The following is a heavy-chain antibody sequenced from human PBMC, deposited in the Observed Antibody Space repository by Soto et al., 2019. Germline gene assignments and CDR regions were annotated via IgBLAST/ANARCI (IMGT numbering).Heavy chain of an antibody. V-gene: IGHV1-18*01. D-gene: IGHD2-15*01. CDR1: GYRFTSYG. J-gene: IGHJ2*01. CDR2: ISAYNGHR. CDR3: ARALPLRPNWYFDL. Sequence: QVQLVQSGAEVKKPGASVKVSCKASGYRFTSYGITWVRQAPGQGLDWMGWISAYNGHRHYAQKLQGRVTMTTDTSTGTAYMELGSLRYDDTAVYYWARALPLRPNWYFDLWGRGTLVTVSS.